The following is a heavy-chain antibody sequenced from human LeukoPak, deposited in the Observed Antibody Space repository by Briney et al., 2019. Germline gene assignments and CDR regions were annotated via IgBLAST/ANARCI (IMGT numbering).Heavy chain of an antibody. D-gene: IGHD3-3*01. CDR2: IYTSGST. J-gene: IGHJ6*03. Sequence: SETLSLTCTVSGGSISSYYWSWIRQPAGKGLEWIGRIYTSGSTNYNPSLKSRVTMSVDTSKNQFSLKLSSVTAADTAVYYCAREVTIFERQGDYYYMDVWGKGTTVTVSS. CDR1: GGSISSYY. V-gene: IGHV4-4*07. CDR3: AREVTIFERQGDYYYMDV.